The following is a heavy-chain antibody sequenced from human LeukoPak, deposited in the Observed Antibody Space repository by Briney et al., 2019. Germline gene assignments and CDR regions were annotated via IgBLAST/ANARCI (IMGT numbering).Heavy chain of an antibody. V-gene: IGHV3-30*02. CDR1: GFTFSSYG. Sequence: GGSLRLSCAASGFTFSSYGMHWVRQAPGKGLEWVAFIRYDGSNKYYADSVKGRFTISRDNSKNTLYLQMNSLRAEDTAVYYCAKFMRAAAGENLDYWGQGTLVTVSS. CDR3: AKFMRAAAGENLDY. J-gene: IGHJ4*02. CDR2: IRYDGSNK. D-gene: IGHD6-13*01.